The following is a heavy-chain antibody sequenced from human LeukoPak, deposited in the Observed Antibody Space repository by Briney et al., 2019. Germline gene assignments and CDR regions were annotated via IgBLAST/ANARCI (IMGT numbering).Heavy chain of an antibody. D-gene: IGHD1-26*01. J-gene: IGHJ3*02. CDR2: IYYSGST. CDR3: AREGSGSYYTPDAFDI. V-gene: IGHV4-59*13. Sequence: SETLSLTCPVSGGSISSYYWSWIRQPPGKGLEWIGYIYYSGSTNYNPSLKSRVTISVDTSKNQFSLKLSSVTAADTAVYYCAREGSGSYYTPDAFDIWGQGTMVTVSS. CDR1: GGSISSYY.